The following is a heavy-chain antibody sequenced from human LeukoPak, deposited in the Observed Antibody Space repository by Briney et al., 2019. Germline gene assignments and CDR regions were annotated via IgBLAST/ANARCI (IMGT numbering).Heavy chain of an antibody. D-gene: IGHD3-10*01. Sequence: GGSLRLSCAASGFTFSNYAMNWVRQAPGKGLEWVSVISGSSSTYYTDSVKGRFTISRDNSKNTLFLQMNSLRADDTAVYCCAKAFYYGSGSYYCSFDYWGQGTLVTVSS. J-gene: IGHJ4*02. CDR1: GFTFSNYA. V-gene: IGHV3-23*01. CDR3: AKAFYYGSGSYYCSFDY. CDR2: ISGSSST.